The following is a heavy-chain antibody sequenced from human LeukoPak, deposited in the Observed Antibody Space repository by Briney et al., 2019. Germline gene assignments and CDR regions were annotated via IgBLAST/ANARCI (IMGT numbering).Heavy chain of an antibody. CDR1: GGSMNSYY. J-gene: IGHJ4*02. V-gene: IGHV4-4*07. CDR3: ARDRNGNGATYFSY. Sequence: SETLSLTCTVSGGSMNSYYRSWIRQPAGKGVEWIGRIYGSGTTLYNPSLESRVTMSVDTSKKQFSLKLTSVTAADTAVYYCARDRNGNGATYFSYWGQGILVTVSS. CDR2: IYGSGTT. D-gene: IGHD4/OR15-4a*01.